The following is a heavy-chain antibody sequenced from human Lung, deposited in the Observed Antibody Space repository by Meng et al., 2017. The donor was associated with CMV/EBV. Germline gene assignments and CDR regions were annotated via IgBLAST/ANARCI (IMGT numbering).Heavy chain of an antibody. CDR2: ISPDNGDT. V-gene: IGHV1-2*04. CDR1: GYTIIDYH. Sequence: QVQLAQSGAEVKEPGASVNLSCKSSGYTIIDYHIHWVRQAPGQGLEWMGWISPDNGDTIYARDCQGWVTMTRATSNRTLYMEVSRLIFDDTAVYDCARAIVKNGKRQFDYWGQGTLVTVSS. J-gene: IGHJ4*02. CDR3: ARAIVKNGKRQFDY. D-gene: IGHD1-1*01.